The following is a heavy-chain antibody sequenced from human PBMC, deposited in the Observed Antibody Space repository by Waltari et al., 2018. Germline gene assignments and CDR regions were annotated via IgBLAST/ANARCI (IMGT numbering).Heavy chain of an antibody. CDR1: GGSISGGTYY. V-gene: IGHV4-39*07. CDR2: IYSSVNT. D-gene: IGHD3-22*01. Sequence: QLQLQESGPGLVRPSETLSLTCTVPGGSISGGTYYWGWIRQPPGKGLEWIVSIYSSVNTYYNLSLKRRVTISVDTSKNRFSLKLASLTAADTAVYYCARASSDYDSSGPIDYWGRGTLVTVSS. J-gene: IGHJ4*02. CDR3: ARASSDYDSSGPIDY.